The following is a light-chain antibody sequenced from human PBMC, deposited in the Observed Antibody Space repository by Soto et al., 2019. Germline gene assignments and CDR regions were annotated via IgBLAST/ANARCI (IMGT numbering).Light chain of an antibody. V-gene: IGKV3-20*01. CDR1: QSVSSSY. Sequence: EIVLTQSPGTLSLSPGERATLSCRASQSVSSSYLAWYQQKPGQAPRLLIYGASSRATGIPDRFSGSGSGTDFTLTLSSLEPENFAVYYCQQYGSSQSTFGQGTKGDIK. J-gene: IGKJ1*01. CDR3: QQYGSSQST. CDR2: GAS.